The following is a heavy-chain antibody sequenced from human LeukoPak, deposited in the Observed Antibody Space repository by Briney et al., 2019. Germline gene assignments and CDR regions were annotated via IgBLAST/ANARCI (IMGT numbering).Heavy chain of an antibody. D-gene: IGHD5-24*01. Sequence: GGSLRLSCAASGFLFNKYWMTWVRQAPGKGLEWVANIKEDDSEIYYVDSVKGRFTISRDNAKKSLYLHMSSLRVEDTAVYFCGRLRSLDQWGQGTLVTVSS. CDR3: GRLRSLDQ. V-gene: IGHV3-7*01. CDR1: GFLFNKYW. CDR2: IKEDDSEI. J-gene: IGHJ5*02.